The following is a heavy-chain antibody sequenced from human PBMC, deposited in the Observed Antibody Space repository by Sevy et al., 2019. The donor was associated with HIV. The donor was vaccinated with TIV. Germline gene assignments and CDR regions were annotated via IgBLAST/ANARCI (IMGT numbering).Heavy chain of an antibody. Sequence: GGSLRLSCAASGFTFSSYAMHWVRQAPGKGLEWVAVISYYGSNKYYADSVKGRFTISRDNSKNTLYLQMNSLRAEDTAVYYCARGVDSRYYFDYWGQGTLVTVSS. V-gene: IGHV3-30*04. CDR3: ARGVDSRYYFDY. CDR1: GFTFSSYA. J-gene: IGHJ4*02. CDR2: ISYYGSNK. D-gene: IGHD3-3*01.